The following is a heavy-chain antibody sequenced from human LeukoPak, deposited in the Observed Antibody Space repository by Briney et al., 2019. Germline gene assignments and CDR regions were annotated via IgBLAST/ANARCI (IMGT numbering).Heavy chain of an antibody. CDR2: ISYSGGT. Sequence: SETLSLTCTVSGGSISNYYWSWIRQPPGKGLEWIGYISYSGGTNYNPSLKSRVSMSVDTSKNQFSLMLSSVTAADTAVYYCATNFGGHRAVALDRWGQGTPVTVSS. V-gene: IGHV4-59*01. D-gene: IGHD3-16*01. CDR3: ATNFGGHRAVALDR. CDR1: GGSISNYY. J-gene: IGHJ4*02.